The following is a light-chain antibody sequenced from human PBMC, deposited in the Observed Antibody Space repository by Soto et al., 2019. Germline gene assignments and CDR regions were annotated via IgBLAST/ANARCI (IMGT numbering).Light chain of an antibody. CDR3: QQFNNYPLT. J-gene: IGKJ5*01. Sequence: AIQLTQSPSSLSASVGDRVTITCRASQGVSSSLAWYQQKPGTAPKLLIYDASDLETGVTSRFSGSGSGTDFTLTISSLQPEDFATYYCQQFNNYPLTCGQGTRLEIK. CDR1: QGVSSS. V-gene: IGKV1D-13*01. CDR2: DAS.